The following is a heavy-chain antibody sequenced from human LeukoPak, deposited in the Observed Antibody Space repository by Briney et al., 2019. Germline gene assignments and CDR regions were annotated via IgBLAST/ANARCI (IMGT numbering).Heavy chain of an antibody. J-gene: IGHJ4*02. V-gene: IGHV3-53*01. CDR3: ASLSFGQQWLFDY. CDR1: GFTVSSNY. CDR2: IYSGGST. Sequence: GGSLRLSCAASGFTVSSNYMSWVRQAPGKGLEWVSVIYSGGSTYYADSVKGRFTISRDNSKNTLYLQMNSLRAEDTAVYYCASLSFGQQWLFDYWGQGTLVTVSS. D-gene: IGHD6-19*01.